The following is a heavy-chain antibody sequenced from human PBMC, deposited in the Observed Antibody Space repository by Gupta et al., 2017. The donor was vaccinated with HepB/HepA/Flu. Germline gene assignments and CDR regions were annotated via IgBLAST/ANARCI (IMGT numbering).Heavy chain of an antibody. J-gene: IGHJ4*02. CDR1: GYTLTELF. CDR2: FNPEDGEK. D-gene: IGHD6-19*01. CDR3: ATPMAVLFDY. V-gene: IGHV1-24*01. Sequence: QVQLVQSGAEVKKPGASVKVSCKVSGYTLTELFMHWVRQAPGKGLEWMGGFNPEDGEKMYAQKFQGRVIMTEDTSTDTAYMELSSLTSEDTAVYYCATPMAVLFDYWGQGTLVTVSS.